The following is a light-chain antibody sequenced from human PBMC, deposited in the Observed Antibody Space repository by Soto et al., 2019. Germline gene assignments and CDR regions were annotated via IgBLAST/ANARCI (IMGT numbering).Light chain of an antibody. V-gene: IGKV3-20*01. CDR3: QQYLNSPRT. CDR2: DAS. Sequence: VLTQSPGTLSLSPGEGATLSCMASQRVASDLAWYLQKPGQPPRLLIYDASIRATGIPDRISGSGSERDFTLTISRLEPEDAEVYYCQQYLNSPRTFGQGTKVDIK. CDR1: QRVASD. J-gene: IGKJ1*01.